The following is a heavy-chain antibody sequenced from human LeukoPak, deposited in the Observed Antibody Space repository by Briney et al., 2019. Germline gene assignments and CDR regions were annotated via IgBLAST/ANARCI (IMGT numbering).Heavy chain of an antibody. J-gene: IGHJ4*02. V-gene: IGHV3-30*18. CDR2: ISYDGSNK. CDR3: AKDQVSMVRGVIMEEYYFDY. CDR1: GFTFSSYG. D-gene: IGHD3-10*01. Sequence: PGGSLRLSCAASGFTFSSYGMHWVRQAPGKGLEWVAVISYDGSNKYYADSAKGRFTISRDNSKNTLYLQMNSLRAEDTAVYYCAKDQVSMVRGVIMEEYYFDYWGQGTLVTVSS.